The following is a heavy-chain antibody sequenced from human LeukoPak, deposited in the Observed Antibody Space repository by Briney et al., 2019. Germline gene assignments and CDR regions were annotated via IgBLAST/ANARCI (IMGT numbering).Heavy chain of an antibody. CDR3: ARGAPGSDY. CDR1: GFTFSDYS. J-gene: IGHJ4*02. D-gene: IGHD1-14*01. Sequence: GGSLRLSCAASGFTFSDYSMSWIRQAPGMGLEWVSYISVSSGNTNYADSVKGRFTISRDNAKNLLYLQMSSLRAEDTAVYYCARGAPGSDYWGQGTLVTVSS. V-gene: IGHV3-11*05. CDR2: ISVSSGNT.